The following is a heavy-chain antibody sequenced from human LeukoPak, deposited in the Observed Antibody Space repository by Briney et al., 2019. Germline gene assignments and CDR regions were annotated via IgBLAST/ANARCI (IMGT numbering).Heavy chain of an antibody. Sequence: AAVKVFCKASGYTFTGYYIHWVRQTPGQGLEWMGWINPNSGGTNYAQKFQGRVTMTRDTSISTAYMEPSRLRSDDTAVYYCARDAGDIVVVTGAFDIWGQKTLVTDSS. CDR3: ARDAGDIVVVTGAFDI. CDR2: INPNSGGT. CDR1: GYTFTGYY. V-gene: IGHV1-2*02. J-gene: IGHJ3*02. D-gene: IGHD2-21*02.